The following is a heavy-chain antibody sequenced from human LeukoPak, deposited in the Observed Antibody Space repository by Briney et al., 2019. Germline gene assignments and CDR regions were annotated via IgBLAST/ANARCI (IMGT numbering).Heavy chain of an antibody. J-gene: IGHJ4*02. Sequence: SETLSLTCTVSGGSISSYYWSWIRQPPGKGLEWIGYIYYSGSTNYNPSLKSRVTISVDTSKNQFSLKLSSVTAADTAVYYCAKDTSIGKYCTSGVCSPFDYWGQGTLVTVSS. CDR1: GGSISSYY. D-gene: IGHD2-8*01. CDR2: IYYSGST. V-gene: IGHV4-59*01. CDR3: AKDTSIGKYCTSGVCSPFDY.